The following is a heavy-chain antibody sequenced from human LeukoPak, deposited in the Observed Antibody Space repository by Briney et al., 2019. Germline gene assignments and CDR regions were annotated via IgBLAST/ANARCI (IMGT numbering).Heavy chain of an antibody. Sequence: SETLSLTCTVSGGSISSYYWSWIRQPAGKGLEWIGRIYTSGSTNYNPSLKSRVTVSVDTSKNQFSLKLRSVTAADTAVYYCARDRQDSSSWGDFDYWGQGTLVTVSS. D-gene: IGHD6-13*01. V-gene: IGHV4-4*07. CDR2: IYTSGST. CDR3: ARDRQDSSSWGDFDY. CDR1: GGSISSYY. J-gene: IGHJ4*02.